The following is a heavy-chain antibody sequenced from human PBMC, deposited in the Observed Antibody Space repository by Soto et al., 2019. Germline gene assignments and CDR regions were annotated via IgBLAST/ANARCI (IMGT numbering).Heavy chain of an antibody. V-gene: IGHV3-30-3*01. CDR3: ARDEWRGNISAAGNYYFFGMDV. D-gene: IGHD6-13*01. J-gene: IGHJ6*02. CDR2: ISYDGSKK. Sequence: PGGSLRLSCADSGFTFCSFAMHWARPAPGKGLERVAVISYDGSKKYYADSVKARLTNPRNNSKNTLYLQMNSRKAEYTYEYYWARDEWRGNISAAGNYYFFGMDVWGQGTTVTVCS. CDR1: GFTFCSFA.